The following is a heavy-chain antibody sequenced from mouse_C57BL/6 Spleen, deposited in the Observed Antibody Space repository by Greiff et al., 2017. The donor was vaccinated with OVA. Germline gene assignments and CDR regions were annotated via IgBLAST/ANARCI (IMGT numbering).Heavy chain of an antibody. CDR3: AREKDGYYFDY. V-gene: IGHV1-4*01. D-gene: IGHD2-3*01. CDR2: INPSSGYT. J-gene: IGHJ2*01. Sequence: VHVKQSGAELARPGASVKMSCKASGYTFTSYTMHWVKQRPGQGLEWIGYINPSSGYTKYNQKFKDKATLTADKSSSTAYMQLSSLTSEDSAVYYCAREKDGYYFDYWGQGTTLTVSS. CDR1: GYTFTSYT.